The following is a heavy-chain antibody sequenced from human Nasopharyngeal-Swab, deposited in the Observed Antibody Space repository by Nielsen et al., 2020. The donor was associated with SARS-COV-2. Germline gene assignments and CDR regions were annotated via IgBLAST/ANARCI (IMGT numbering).Heavy chain of an antibody. Sequence: ASVKVSCKASGYTFTSYGISWVRQAPGQGLEWMGWISAYNGRTYYAQKFQGRVTMTTDTSTSTAYMDLRSLRSDDKAVYYCARDPRGPDYWGQGTLVTVSS. D-gene: IGHD6-25*01. CDR3: ARDPRGPDY. V-gene: IGHV1-18*01. CDR2: ISAYNGRT. CDR1: GYTFTSYG. J-gene: IGHJ4*02.